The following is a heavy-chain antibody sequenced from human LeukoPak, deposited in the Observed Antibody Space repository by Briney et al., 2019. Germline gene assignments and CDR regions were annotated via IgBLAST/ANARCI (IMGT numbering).Heavy chain of an antibody. Sequence: GGSLRLSCAASGFTFDDYGMRWVRQAPGKGLEWVSGINWNGGSTGYADSVKGRFTISRDNAKNSLYLQVNSLRAEDTALYYCARAGSGWDFDYWGQGTLVTVSS. D-gene: IGHD6-19*01. V-gene: IGHV3-20*04. CDR3: ARAGSGWDFDY. J-gene: IGHJ4*02. CDR1: GFTFDDYG. CDR2: INWNGGST.